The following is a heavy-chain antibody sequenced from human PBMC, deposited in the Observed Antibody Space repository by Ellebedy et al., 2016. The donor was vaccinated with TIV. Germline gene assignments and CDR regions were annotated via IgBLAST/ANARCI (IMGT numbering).Heavy chain of an antibody. J-gene: IGHJ4*02. CDR1: GYTFTSYG. Sequence: SVKVSCXASGYTFTSYGISSVRQPPGQGLEWMGGIIPIFRTESYAQNFQGRVTMTADESTSTAYMELSSLRSEDTAVYYCARAAGSGGYQIRRPFVLDYWGQGTLVTVSS. D-gene: IGHD1-26*01. CDR3: ARAAGSGGYQIRRPFVLDY. CDR2: IIPIFRTE. V-gene: IGHV1-69*13.